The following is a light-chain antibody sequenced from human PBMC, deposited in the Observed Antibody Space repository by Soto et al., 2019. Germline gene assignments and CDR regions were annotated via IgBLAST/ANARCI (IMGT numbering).Light chain of an antibody. J-gene: IGKJ1*01. Sequence: EIVLTQSPGTLSLSPGERATLSCRASQNVGSRYLAWYQQKPGQAPRLLIYGTSNRATGIPDRFSGSGSGTDFSLTISSLEPGDLAVYYCQQYGSSHRKCGHGTKVDIK. CDR2: GTS. V-gene: IGKV3-20*01. CDR1: QNVGSRY. CDR3: QQYGSSHRK.